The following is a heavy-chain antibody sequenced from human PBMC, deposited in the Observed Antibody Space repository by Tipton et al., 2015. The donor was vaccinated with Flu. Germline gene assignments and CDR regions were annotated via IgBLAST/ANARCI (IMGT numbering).Heavy chain of an antibody. Sequence: GLVKPSETLSLTCAVYGGSFSGYYWSWIRQPPGKGLEWIGEINHSGSTNYNPSLKSRVTISVDTSKNQFSLKLSSVTAADTAVYYCARGGDIVVVVAATRQLGFDYWGQGTLVTVSS. CDR3: ARGGDIVVVVAATRQLGFDY. J-gene: IGHJ4*02. V-gene: IGHV4-34*01. D-gene: IGHD2-15*01. CDR1: GGSFSGYY. CDR2: INHSGST.